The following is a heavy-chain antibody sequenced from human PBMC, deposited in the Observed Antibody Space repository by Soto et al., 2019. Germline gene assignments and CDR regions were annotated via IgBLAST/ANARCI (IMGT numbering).Heavy chain of an antibody. J-gene: IGHJ4*02. D-gene: IGHD3-3*01. CDR3: ASSITIFGSFDY. CDR1: GFTFSSYS. V-gene: IGHV3-21*01. Sequence: GGSLRLSCAASGFTFSSYSMNWVRQAPGKGLEWVSSISSSSSYIYYADSVKGRFTISRDNAKNSLYLQMNSLRAEDTAVYYCASSITIFGSFDYWGQGTLVTVSS. CDR2: ISSSSSYI.